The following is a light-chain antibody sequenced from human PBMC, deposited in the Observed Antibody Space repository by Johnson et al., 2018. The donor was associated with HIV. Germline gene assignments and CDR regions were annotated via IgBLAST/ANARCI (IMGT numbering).Light chain of an antibody. Sequence: QSVLTQPPSVSAAPGQKVTISCSGSSSNIGNNYVSWYQQLPGTAPKLLIYENNKRPSGIPDRFSGSKSGATATLDITGLQPGDEADYDCGTWDNSLNVYVFGTGTKVTVL. CDR2: ENN. J-gene: IGLJ1*01. CDR3: GTWDNSLNVYV. V-gene: IGLV1-51*02. CDR1: SSNIGNNY.